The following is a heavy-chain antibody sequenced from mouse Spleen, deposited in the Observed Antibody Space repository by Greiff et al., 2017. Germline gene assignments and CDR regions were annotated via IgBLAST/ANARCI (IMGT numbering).Heavy chain of an antibody. CDR1: GFSLTSYG. Sequence: VQLQQSGPGLVQPSQSLSITCTVSGFSLTSYGVHWVRQSPGKGLEWLGVIWSGGSTDYNAAFISRLSISKDNSKSQVFFKMNSLQANDTAIYYCARPKISLHYYGYGDYAMDYWGQGTSVTVSS. CDR2: IWSGGST. J-gene: IGHJ4*01. V-gene: IGHV2-2*02. D-gene: IGHD1-2*01. CDR3: ARPKISLHYYGYGDYAMDY.